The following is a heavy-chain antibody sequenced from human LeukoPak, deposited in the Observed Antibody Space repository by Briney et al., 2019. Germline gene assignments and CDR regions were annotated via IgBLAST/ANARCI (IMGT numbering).Heavy chain of an antibody. CDR1: GFTFVTYA. D-gene: IGHD3-10*01. CDR3: AKDRELLFAHCWFDL. J-gene: IGHJ5*02. Sequence: GGSLRLSCAASGFTFVTYAMSWVRQAPGKGLEWVGGISISSVDSYYADSVKGRFSISRDDSKNTLYLQMDRLTDEDTAVYYCAKDRELLFAHCWFDLWARGPWSPSP. V-gene: IGHV3-23*01. CDR2: ISISSVDS.